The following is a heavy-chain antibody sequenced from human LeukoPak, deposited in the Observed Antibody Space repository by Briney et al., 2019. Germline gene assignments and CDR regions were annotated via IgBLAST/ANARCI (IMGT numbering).Heavy chain of an antibody. J-gene: IGHJ4*02. V-gene: IGHV1-46*01. CDR1: GYTYTSYY. CDR3: ARRGNYGDYFDW. CDR2: INPSGGST. Sequence: ASVKVSCKASGYTYTSYYMHWVRQAPGQGLEWMGIINPSGGSTNYAQKFQGRVTMTRDTSTSTVYMELSSLRSEDTAVYYCARRGNYGDYFDWGGQGTLVALPS. D-gene: IGHD4-17*01.